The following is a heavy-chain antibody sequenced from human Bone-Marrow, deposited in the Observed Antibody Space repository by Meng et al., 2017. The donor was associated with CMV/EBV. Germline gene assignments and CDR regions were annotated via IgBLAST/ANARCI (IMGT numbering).Heavy chain of an antibody. V-gene: IGHV3-30*02. CDR2: IRYDGSNK. J-gene: IGHJ4*02. CDR3: AKERYYYDSSGPGVDY. CDR1: GFTFSSYA. Sequence: GGSLRLSCAASGFTFSSYAMHWVRQAPGKGLEWVAFIRYDGSNKYYADSVKGRFTISRDNSKNTLYLQMNSLRAEDTAVYYCAKERYYYDSSGPGVDYWGQGTLVTVSS. D-gene: IGHD3-22*01.